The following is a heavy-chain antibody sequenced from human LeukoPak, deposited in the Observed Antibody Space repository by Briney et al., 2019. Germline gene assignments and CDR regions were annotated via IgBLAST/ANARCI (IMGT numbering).Heavy chain of an antibody. D-gene: IGHD6-19*01. Sequence: GGSLRLSCAASGFTVSSNYMSWVRQAPGKGLEWVSAISGSGTNTYYADSVKGRFTISRDNSRNTLYLQMNSLKAEDTAVYYCAKKHSSGWSYFDYWGQGTLVTVSS. J-gene: IGHJ4*02. CDR3: AKKHSSGWSYFDY. CDR2: ISGSGTNT. CDR1: GFTVSSNY. V-gene: IGHV3-23*01.